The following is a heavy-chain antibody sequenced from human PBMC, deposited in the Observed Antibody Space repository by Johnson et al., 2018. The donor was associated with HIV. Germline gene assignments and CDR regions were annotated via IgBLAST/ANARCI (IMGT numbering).Heavy chain of an antibody. CDR2: ISGSGSTI. J-gene: IGHJ3*02. CDR3: AKDAGNDFRGLDAFDI. D-gene: IGHD3-3*01. CDR1: GFTFSDYD. Sequence: GLVQPGRSLRLSCAASGFTFSDYDMNWIRQAPGKGLEWVSYISGSGSTIYYADSVKGRFTISRDNSKNTLYLQMNSLRAEDTAVYYCAKDAGNDFRGLDAFDIWGQGTKVTVSS. V-gene: IGHV3-11*04.